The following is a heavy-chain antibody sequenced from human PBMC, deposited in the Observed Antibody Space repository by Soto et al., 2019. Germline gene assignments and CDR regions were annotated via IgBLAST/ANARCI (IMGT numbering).Heavy chain of an antibody. Sequence: QVQLVQSGAKVKKPGASVKVSCKASGYTFTSYGVSWVRQAPGHGLEWMGWISGYNGNTNYAQNLQGRVTMTTDTSTSTAYMELRSLRSDDTAVYYCARILGSFYSFDPWGQGTLVTVSS. D-gene: IGHD2-15*01. CDR3: ARILGSFYSFDP. CDR2: ISGYNGNT. CDR1: GYTFTSYG. V-gene: IGHV1-18*01. J-gene: IGHJ5*02.